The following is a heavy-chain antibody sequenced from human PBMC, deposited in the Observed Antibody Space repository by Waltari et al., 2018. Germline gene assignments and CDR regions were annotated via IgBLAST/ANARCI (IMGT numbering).Heavy chain of an antibody. J-gene: IGHJ4*02. CDR2: IFYSGST. V-gene: IGHV4-59*08. CDR1: GGSISNYY. D-gene: IGHD3-16*01. Sequence: QVQLQESGPGLVKPSETLSLTCTVSGGSISNYYWSWLRQPPGKGLEWIGYIFYSGSTNYNPSLKSRVTISVDTSKNQFSLKLTSVTAADTAVYYCARQSAGGRLGADYWGQGTLVTVSS. CDR3: ARQSAGGRLGADY.